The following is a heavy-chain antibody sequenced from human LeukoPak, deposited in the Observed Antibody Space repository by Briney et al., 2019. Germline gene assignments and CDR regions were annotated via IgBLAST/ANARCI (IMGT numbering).Heavy chain of an antibody. CDR3: AREAMVRGVINWFDP. Sequence: SETLSLTCTVSGDSISSGGYYWNWIRQPPGKGLEWIGYIYHSGITNYNPSLKSRVTISIDRSKNQFSLKLSSVTAADTAVYYCAREAMVRGVINWFDPWGQGTLVTVSS. D-gene: IGHD3-10*01. J-gene: IGHJ5*02. V-gene: IGHV4-30-2*01. CDR1: GDSISSGGYY. CDR2: IYHSGIT.